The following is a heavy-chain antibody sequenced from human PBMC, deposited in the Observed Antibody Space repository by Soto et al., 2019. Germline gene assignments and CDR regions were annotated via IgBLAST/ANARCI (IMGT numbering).Heavy chain of an antibody. D-gene: IGHD1-26*01. CDR3: AREGSYDFVSYYYYGMDV. J-gene: IGHJ6*02. V-gene: IGHV1-18*01. CDR2: ISAYNGNT. Sequence: ASVKVSCKASGYTFTSYGISWVRQAPGQGLEWMGWISAYNGNTNYAQKLQGRVTMTTDTSTSTAYMELRSLRSDDTAVYYCAREGSYDFVSYYYYGMDVWGQGTTVTVS. CDR1: GYTFTSYG.